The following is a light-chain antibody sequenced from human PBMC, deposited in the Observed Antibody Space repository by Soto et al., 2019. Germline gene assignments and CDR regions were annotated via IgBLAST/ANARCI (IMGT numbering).Light chain of an antibody. V-gene: IGKV3-20*01. CDR3: LQYGIPLWT. J-gene: IGKJ1*01. Sequence: EIALTQSPGTLSLSPEERATLSCRASQSVTADYLAWYQQKPGQAPRLLIYAASIGATGIPDRFSGSGSGTDFTLTISRLEPEDSAVYYCLQYGIPLWTFGQGTKVHI. CDR2: AAS. CDR1: QSVTADY.